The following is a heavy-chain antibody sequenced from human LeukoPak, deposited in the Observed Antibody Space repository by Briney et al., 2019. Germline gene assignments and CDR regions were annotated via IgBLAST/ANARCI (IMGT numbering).Heavy chain of an antibody. CDR2: IYSGGST. D-gene: IGHD1-26*01. CDR1: GFTVSSNY. Sequence: GGSLRLSCAASGFTVSSNYMSWVRQAPGKGLEWVSVIYSGGSTYYADSVKGRFTISRDNSKNTLYLQMNSLRAEDTAVYYCATVFKGSSLQDYWGQGTLITVSS. J-gene: IGHJ4*02. V-gene: IGHV3-66*01. CDR3: ATVFKGSSLQDY.